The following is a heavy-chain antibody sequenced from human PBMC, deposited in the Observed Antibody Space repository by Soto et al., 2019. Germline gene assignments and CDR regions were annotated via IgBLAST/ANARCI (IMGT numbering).Heavy chain of an antibody. CDR1: GGTFSSYA. Sequence: QVQLVQSGAEVKKPGSSVKVSCKASGGTFSSYAISWVRQAPGQGLEWMGGIIPIFGTANYAQKFKGRVTITGDESTSTAYIELSSLRSEDTAVYYCADRCLQHQGMDVWGQGTPVTVSS. D-gene: IGHD4-17*01. J-gene: IGHJ6*02. V-gene: IGHV1-69*12. CDR2: IIPIFGTA. CDR3: ADRCLQHQGMDV.